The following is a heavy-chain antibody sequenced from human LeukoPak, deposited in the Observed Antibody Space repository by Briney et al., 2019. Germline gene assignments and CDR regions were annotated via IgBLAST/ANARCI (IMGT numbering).Heavy chain of an antibody. D-gene: IGHD6-13*01. CDR1: GFTFSAYG. CDR2: IRYDGSNK. CDR3: AKDPRLKQLVRAYYYYYYMDV. Sequence: GGSLRLSCAASGFTFSAYGMHWVRQAPGKGLDWVSFIRYDGSNKYYADSVKGRFTISRDNSKNTLYLQMNSLRAEDTAVYYCAKDPRLKQLVRAYYYYYYMDVWGKGTTVTVSS. J-gene: IGHJ6*03. V-gene: IGHV3-30*02.